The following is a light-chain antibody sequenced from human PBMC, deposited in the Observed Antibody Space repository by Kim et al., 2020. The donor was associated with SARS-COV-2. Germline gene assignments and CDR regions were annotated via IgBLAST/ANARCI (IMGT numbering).Light chain of an antibody. V-gene: IGKV1-12*01. Sequence: DIQMTQSPSSVSASVGDRVTITCRASRGLSTSLAWYQQKPGKAPKLLVYGASSLHSGVPSRFSGSGSGTDFTPTISSLQPEDFATYYCQQTNSFPLTFGGGTKVDIK. CDR3: QQTNSFPLT. CDR1: RGLSTS. CDR2: GAS. J-gene: IGKJ4*01.